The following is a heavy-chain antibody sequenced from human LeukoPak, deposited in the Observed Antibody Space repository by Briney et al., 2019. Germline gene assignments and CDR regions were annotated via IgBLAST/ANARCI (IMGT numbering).Heavy chain of an antibody. CDR3: TTDLRWELTPSDY. CDR1: GGSISSYY. D-gene: IGHD1-26*01. Sequence: ETLSLTCTVSGGSISSYYWSWIRQPAGKGLEWVGRIKSKTDGGTTDYAAPVKGRFTISRDDSKNTLYLQMNSLKTEDTAEYYCTTDLRWELTPSDYWGQGTLVTVSS. CDR2: IKSKTDGGTT. V-gene: IGHV3-15*01. J-gene: IGHJ4*02.